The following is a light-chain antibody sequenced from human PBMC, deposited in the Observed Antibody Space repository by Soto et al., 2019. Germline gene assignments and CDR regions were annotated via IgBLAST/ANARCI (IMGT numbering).Light chain of an antibody. V-gene: IGLV2-14*01. CDR2: EVS. CDR3: SSYTSSSTLMV. CDR1: SSDVGGYNY. Sequence: QSALTQPASVSGSPGQSITISCTGTSSDVGGYNYVSWYQQHPGKAPKIMIYEVSNRPSGVSNRFSGSKSGNTASLTISGLQAEDEADYYCSSYTSSSTLMVFVGGTKLTVL. J-gene: IGLJ2*01.